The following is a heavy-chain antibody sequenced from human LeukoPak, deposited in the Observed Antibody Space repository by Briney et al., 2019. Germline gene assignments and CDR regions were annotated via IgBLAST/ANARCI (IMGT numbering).Heavy chain of an antibody. CDR1: GFRFSDYA. CDR2: LSPHANYE. CDR3: ARDWIDRSLDY. Sequence: GASLRLSCAASGFRFSDYAIHWVRQAPGKGLEWVAVLSPHANYEYYADSVQGRFTMSRDDSKNTVYLLMNSLTDEETGVYYCARDWIDRSLDYWGLGTLVTVSS. V-gene: IGHV3-33*08. D-gene: IGHD2-2*03. J-gene: IGHJ4*02.